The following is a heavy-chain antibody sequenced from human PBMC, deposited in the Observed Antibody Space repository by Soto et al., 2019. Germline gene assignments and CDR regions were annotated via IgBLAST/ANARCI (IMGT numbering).Heavy chain of an antibody. Sequence: QVQLVQSGAEVKKPGSSVKVSCKASGGTFSSYAISWVRQAPGQGLEWMGGIIPIFGSANYAQKFQGRVTITADESTSTAYMDLSSLRSEDTAVYYCARGPYSGSFLQFDPWGQGTLVTVSS. D-gene: IGHD1-26*01. CDR1: GGTFSSYA. CDR2: IIPIFGSA. CDR3: ARGPYSGSFLQFDP. J-gene: IGHJ5*02. V-gene: IGHV1-69*12.